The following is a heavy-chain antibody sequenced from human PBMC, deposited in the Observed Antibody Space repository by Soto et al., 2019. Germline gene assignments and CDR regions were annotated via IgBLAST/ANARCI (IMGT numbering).Heavy chain of an antibody. CDR1: GGSFSGYY. CDR3: VRVIAVAGTWVGYYYYYGRDV. Sequence: SETLSLTCAVYGGSFSGYYWSWIRQPPGKGLEWIGEINHSGSTNYNPSLKSRVTISVDTSKNQFSLTLSSVTAADTAVYYCVRVIAVAGTWVGYYYYYGRDVWGQGTTVTVSS. CDR2: INHSGST. D-gene: IGHD6-19*01. V-gene: IGHV4-34*01. J-gene: IGHJ6*02.